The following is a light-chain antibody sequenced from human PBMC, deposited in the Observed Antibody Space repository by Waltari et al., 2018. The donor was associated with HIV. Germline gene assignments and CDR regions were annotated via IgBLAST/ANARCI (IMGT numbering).Light chain of an antibody. Sequence: DIQMTQSPSSLSASVGDRVTISCRTSQGIRTDVAWFQQKPGKAPKPLIYDASSLQSGVPLRFSGRGFGATFTLTISSLQPEDSAIDHCVQYNSYPWTFGQGTKVEIK. CDR1: QGIRTD. V-gene: IGKV1-17*01. CDR3: VQYNSYPWT. J-gene: IGKJ1*01. CDR2: DAS.